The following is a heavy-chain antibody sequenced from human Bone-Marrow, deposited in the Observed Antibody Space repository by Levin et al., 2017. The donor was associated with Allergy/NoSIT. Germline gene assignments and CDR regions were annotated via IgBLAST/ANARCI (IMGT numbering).Heavy chain of an antibody. V-gene: IGHV3-23*01. D-gene: IGHD1-14*01. CDR1: GFTFSNYA. Sequence: GGSLRLSCAASGFTFSNYAMNWVRQAPGKGLEWVSAISDSDDNTYYADSVRGRFTISRDNSKNTLYLQMNSLSAEDTAVYYCAKVRGTGVWYFDYWGQGTLVTVSS. CDR2: ISDSDDNT. CDR3: AKVRGTGVWYFDY. J-gene: IGHJ4*02.